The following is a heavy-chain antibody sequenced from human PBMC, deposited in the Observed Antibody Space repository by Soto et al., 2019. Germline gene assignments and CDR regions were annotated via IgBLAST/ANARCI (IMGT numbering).Heavy chain of an antibody. V-gene: IGHV3-48*01. CDR1: GFTFGSYS. J-gene: IGHJ5*02. CDR3: VKDGEKSIKVFRAHWFVP. D-gene: IGHD3-3*01. Sequence: GGSLRLSCAASGFTFGSYSMKWVRPAPGKGLEWVSYISSSSSTIYYADSVKGRFTISRDNAKNSLYLQMNSLRAEDTAGYYCVKDGEKSIKVFRAHWFVPWCHRRRFTVPS. CDR2: ISSSSSTI.